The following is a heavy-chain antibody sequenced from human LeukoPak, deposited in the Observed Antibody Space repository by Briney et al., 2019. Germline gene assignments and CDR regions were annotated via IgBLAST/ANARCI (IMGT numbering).Heavy chain of an antibody. CDR2: IKSITDGGTT. Sequence: GGPLRLSCAASGFSNAWMSWVRQAPGKGLEWVGRIKSITDGGTTDYTAPVRGRFTISRDDSKNMLYLQMNSLKTEDTAVYYCTAYPLGYCSSTSCWGYFQHWGQGTLVTVSS. J-gene: IGHJ1*01. CDR3: TAYPLGYCSSTSCWGYFQH. CDR1: GFSNAW. V-gene: IGHV3-15*01. D-gene: IGHD2-2*01.